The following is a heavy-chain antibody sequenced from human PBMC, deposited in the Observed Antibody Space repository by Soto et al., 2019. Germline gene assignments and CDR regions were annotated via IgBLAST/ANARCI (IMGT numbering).Heavy chain of an antibody. CDR1: GGSVSSEHYY. J-gene: IGHJ4*02. Sequence: SETLSLTCTVSGGSVSSEHYYWNWIRQPPGKGLEWIGYFYYTGSTNYNPSLESRLTMSVDMSKNHFSLKLSSVTAADTAVYYCAGGTDGKKVAYRGQGTSVTVSS. D-gene: IGHD5-12*01. CDR3: AGGTDGKKVAY. CDR2: FYYTGST. V-gene: IGHV4-61*03.